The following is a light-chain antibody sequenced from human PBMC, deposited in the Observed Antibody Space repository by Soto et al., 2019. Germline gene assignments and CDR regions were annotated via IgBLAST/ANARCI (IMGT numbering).Light chain of an antibody. CDR3: MQGTHWPIT. Sequence: DVVMTQPPLSLSVAPGQPASISCKSSQSLLHITGIAYFSWFQQRPGRSPRRLIYKVSNRDSGVPARFSGSGSGTDFALKISRVEAEDVGVYYCMQGTHWPITFGQGTRLEIK. CDR1: QSLLHITGIAY. V-gene: IGKV2-30*02. J-gene: IGKJ5*01. CDR2: KVS.